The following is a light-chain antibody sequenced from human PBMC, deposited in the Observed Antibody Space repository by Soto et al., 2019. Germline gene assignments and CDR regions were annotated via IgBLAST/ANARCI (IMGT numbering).Light chain of an antibody. CDR1: QNIDRW. CDR2: GAS. V-gene: IGKV1-5*03. J-gene: IGKJ1*01. Sequence: DIQMTQSPSTLSASVGDRVTITCRASQNIDRWLAWYQQKPGKAPNLLIYGASNLESGVPSRFSGSGSGTEFTLTISSLRPDDFATYYCQHYNSYPWTFGQGTNVXI. CDR3: QHYNSYPWT.